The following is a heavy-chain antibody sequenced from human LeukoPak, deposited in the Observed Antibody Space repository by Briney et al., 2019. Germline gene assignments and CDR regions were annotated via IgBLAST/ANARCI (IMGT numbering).Heavy chain of an antibody. CDR3: ARIQLWLFYYYYYMDV. CDR1: GGSISSSSYY. CDR2: IYYSGST. J-gene: IGHJ6*03. V-gene: IGHV4-39*07. D-gene: IGHD5-18*01. Sequence: SETLSLTCTVSGGSISSSSYYWGWIRQPPGKGLEWIGSIYYSGSTYYNPSLKSRVTISVDTSKNQFYLKLSSVTAADTAVYYCARIQLWLFYYYYYMDVWGKGTTVTVSS.